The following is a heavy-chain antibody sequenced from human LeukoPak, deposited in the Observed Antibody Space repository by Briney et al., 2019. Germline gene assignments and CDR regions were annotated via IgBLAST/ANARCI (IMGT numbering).Heavy chain of an antibody. CDR3: ARDPCGGDCYLNWFDP. V-gene: IGHV1-69*10. CDR1: GGTFSSYT. Sequence: GASVKVSCKASGGTFSSYTISWVRQAPGQGLAWMGRIIPILGIANYAQKFQGRVTINADKSTSTAYMELSSLRSEDTAVYYCARDPCGGDCYLNWFDPWGQGTLVTVSS. D-gene: IGHD2-21*02. J-gene: IGHJ5*02. CDR2: IIPILGIA.